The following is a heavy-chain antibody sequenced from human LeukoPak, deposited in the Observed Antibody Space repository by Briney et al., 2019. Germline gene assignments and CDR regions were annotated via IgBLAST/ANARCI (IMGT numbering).Heavy chain of an antibody. D-gene: IGHD3-22*01. J-gene: IGHJ3*02. V-gene: IGHV3-7*05. Sequence: GGSLRLSCAASGFTFSNFWMSWVRQAQGKGLEWVANMLQDGSEKYYVDSVKGRFTISRDNAKNSLYLQMISLRAEDTAVYYCAREGGSYDSSGYYQAYDAFDIWGQGPMVTVSS. CDR1: GFTFSNFW. CDR2: MLQDGSEK. CDR3: AREGGSYDSSGYYQAYDAFDI.